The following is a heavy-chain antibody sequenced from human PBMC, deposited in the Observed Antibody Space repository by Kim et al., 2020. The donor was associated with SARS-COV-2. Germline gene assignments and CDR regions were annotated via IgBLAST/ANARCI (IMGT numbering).Heavy chain of an antibody. CDR3: GRVGNRQFDY. Sequence: SETLSLTCAVYGGSFSGYYWSWIRQPPGKGLEWIGEINHSGSTNYNPSLKIRVTISVDTSKNQFSLKLSSVTAADTAVYYCGRVGNRQFDYWGQGTLVTVSS. CDR2: INHSGST. V-gene: IGHV4-34*01. CDR1: GGSFSGYY. J-gene: IGHJ4*02. D-gene: IGHD1-1*01.